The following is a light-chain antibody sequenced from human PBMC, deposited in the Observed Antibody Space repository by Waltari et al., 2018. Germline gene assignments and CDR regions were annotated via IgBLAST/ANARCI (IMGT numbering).Light chain of an antibody. CDR1: QTVTTSN. CDR2: GAS. V-gene: IGKV3-20*01. CDR3: QQFDSSP. Sequence: EVVLTQYPGTLSLSPGETATLSSRASQTVTTSNLAWYQQKPGQALRLLIYGASGSGTGMPDRCSGSGSGTEFTITSRRLEPGDTSVYYWQQFDSSPFGQGTKVEIK. J-gene: IGKJ1*01.